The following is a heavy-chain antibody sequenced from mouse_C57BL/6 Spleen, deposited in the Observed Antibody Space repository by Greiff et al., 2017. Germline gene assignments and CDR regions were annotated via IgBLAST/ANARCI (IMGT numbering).Heavy chain of an antibody. CDR1: GYSITSGYY. CDR2: ISYDGSN. J-gene: IGHJ2*01. V-gene: IGHV3-6*01. CDR3: ARPSLYDGYLGFDY. D-gene: IGHD2-3*01. Sequence: EVQLQQSGPGLVKPSQSLSLTCSVTGYSITSGYYWNWIRQFPGNKLEWMGYISYDGSNNYNPSLKNRISITRDTSKNQFFLKLNSVTTEDTATYYCARPSLYDGYLGFDYWGQGTTLTVSS.